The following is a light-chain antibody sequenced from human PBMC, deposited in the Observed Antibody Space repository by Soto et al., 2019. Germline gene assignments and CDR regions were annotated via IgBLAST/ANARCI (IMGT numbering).Light chain of an antibody. CDR3: SSYAGNSRYV. CDR2: EVS. Sequence: QSVLTQPPSASGSPGQSVTISCTGTSXDVGRYNYISWYQQRPGKAPKLIIYEVSKRPSGVPDRLSGFKYGNTASLTVSGLQAEDEADYYCSSYAGNSRYVFGTGTKVTVL. V-gene: IGLV2-8*01. J-gene: IGLJ1*01. CDR1: SXDVGRYNY.